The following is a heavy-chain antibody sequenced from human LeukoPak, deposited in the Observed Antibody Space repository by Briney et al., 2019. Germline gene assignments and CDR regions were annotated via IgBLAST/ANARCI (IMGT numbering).Heavy chain of an antibody. D-gene: IGHD2-21*01. V-gene: IGHV1-46*01. CDR3: ARAGNLWGGFDY. Sequence: GASVKVSCKASGYTFTSYYMHWVRQAPGQGLEWMGIINPSGGSTSYAQKFQGRVTMTRDMSTSTVYMELSSLRSEDTAVYYCARAGNLWGGFDYWGQGTLATVSS. CDR1: GYTFTSYY. J-gene: IGHJ4*02. CDR2: INPSGGST.